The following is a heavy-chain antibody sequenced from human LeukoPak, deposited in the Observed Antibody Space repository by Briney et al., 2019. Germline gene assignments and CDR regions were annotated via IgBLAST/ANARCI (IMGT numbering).Heavy chain of an antibody. Sequence: PSGGSLRLSCAASGFTFSSYSMNWVRQAPGKGLEWVSYISSGGSSMYYADSVKGRFSISRDNAKNSVYLQMNSLRAEDTALYYCARVGRSSTPGYWGQGTLVTVSS. CDR2: ISSGGSSM. D-gene: IGHD3-10*01. CDR3: ARVGRSSTPGY. V-gene: IGHV3-48*04. J-gene: IGHJ4*02. CDR1: GFTFSSYS.